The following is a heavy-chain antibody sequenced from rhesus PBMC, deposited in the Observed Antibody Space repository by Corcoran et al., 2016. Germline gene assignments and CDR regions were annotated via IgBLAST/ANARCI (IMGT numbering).Heavy chain of an antibody. J-gene: IGHJ2*01. V-gene: IGHV4-173*01. Sequence: QLQLQESGPGLVKPSETLSLTCAVSGGSISSNYWSWIRQPPGKGLEWIGRISGSGGSTDYNPSLKSRVTIFTDTSKNQFSLKLSSVNAADTAVYYCARDWAYNWNYGYFDLWGPGNPITISS. D-gene: IGHD1-26*01. CDR1: GGSISSNY. CDR2: ISGSGGST. CDR3: ARDWAYNWNYGYFDL.